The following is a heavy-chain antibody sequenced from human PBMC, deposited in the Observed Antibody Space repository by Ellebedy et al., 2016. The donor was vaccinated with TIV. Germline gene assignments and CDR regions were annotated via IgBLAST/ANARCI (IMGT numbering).Heavy chain of an antibody. D-gene: IGHD3-22*01. Sequence: GGSLRLSCAASGFTFSSYGMHWVRQAPGKGLEWVGRIKSKTDGGTTDYAAPVKGRFTISRDDSKNTLYLQMNSLKTEDTAVYYCTTEPAYYYDSSGSPYYYYGMDVWGQGTTVTVSS. CDR1: GFTFSSYG. V-gene: IGHV3-15*01. J-gene: IGHJ6*02. CDR2: IKSKTDGGTT. CDR3: TTEPAYYYDSSGSPYYYYGMDV.